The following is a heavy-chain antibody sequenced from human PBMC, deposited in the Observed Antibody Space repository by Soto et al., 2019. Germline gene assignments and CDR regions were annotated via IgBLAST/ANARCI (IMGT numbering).Heavy chain of an antibody. CDR1: GFSLSTSGVG. V-gene: IGHV2-5*02. D-gene: IGHD3-22*01. Sequence: GPTLVNPTQTLALTCTFSGFSLSTSGVGVGWIRQPPGKALEWLALIYWDDDKRYSPSLKSRLTITKDTSKNQVVLTMTNMDPVDTATYYCAHSLIGYYYDSSGSNWFDPWGQGTLVTSPQ. CDR2: IYWDDDK. CDR3: AHSLIGYYYDSSGSNWFDP. J-gene: IGHJ5*02.